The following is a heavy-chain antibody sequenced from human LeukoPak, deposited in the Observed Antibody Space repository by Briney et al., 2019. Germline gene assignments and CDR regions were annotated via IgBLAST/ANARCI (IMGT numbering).Heavy chain of an antibody. CDR3: ARDRPSIAVALFDY. CDR2: ISSSSSTI. Sequence: HPGGSLRLSCAASGFTFSSYSMNWVRQAPGKGLEWVSYISSSSSTIYYADSVKGRFTISRDNAKNSLYLQMNSLRAEDTAVYYCARDRPSIAVALFDYWGQGTLVTVSS. CDR1: GFTFSSYS. D-gene: IGHD6-19*01. J-gene: IGHJ4*02. V-gene: IGHV3-48*01.